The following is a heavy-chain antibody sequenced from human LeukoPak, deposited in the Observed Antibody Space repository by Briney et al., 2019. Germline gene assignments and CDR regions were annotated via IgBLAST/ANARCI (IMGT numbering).Heavy chain of an antibody. D-gene: IGHD1-26*01. J-gene: IGHJ4*02. CDR2: IYYSGST. CDR1: GDSISSRSYY. CDR3: VCAEVEATTCDY. Sequence: SETLSLTCTVSGDSISSRSYYWGWIRQPPGKGLEWIGSIYYSGSTYYNPSLKSRVTMSVDTSKNQFSLKLSSMTAADTAVYYCVCAEVEATTCDYWGQGTLVTVSS. V-gene: IGHV4-39*07.